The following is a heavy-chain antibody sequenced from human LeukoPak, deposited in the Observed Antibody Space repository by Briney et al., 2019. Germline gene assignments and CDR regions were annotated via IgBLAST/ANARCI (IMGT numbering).Heavy chain of an antibody. CDR1: GGSFSGYY. V-gene: IGHV4-34*01. D-gene: IGHD4-17*01. CDR2: INHSGST. J-gene: IGHJ3*02. CDR3: AEGTVTTEEDAFDI. Sequence: KPSETLSLTCAVYGGSFSGYYWSWIRQPPGKGLEWIGEINHSGSTNYNPSLKSRVTISVDTSKNQFSLKLSSVTAADTAVYYCAEGTVTTEEDAFDIWGQGTMVTVSP.